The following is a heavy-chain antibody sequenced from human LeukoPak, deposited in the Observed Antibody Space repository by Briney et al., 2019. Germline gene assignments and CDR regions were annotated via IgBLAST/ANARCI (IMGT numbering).Heavy chain of an antibody. J-gene: IGHJ2*01. CDR1: GGSISSYY. CDR2: IYYLGST. CDR3: ARDRPGSYWYFDL. Sequence: SETLSLTCTVSGGSISSYYWSWIRQPPGKGLEWVGHIYYLGSTSYNPSLKSRVTISIDTSKNYFSLKLNSVIAADTAVYYCARDRPGSYWYFDLWGRGTLVTVSS. D-gene: IGHD3-10*01. V-gene: IGHV4-59*01.